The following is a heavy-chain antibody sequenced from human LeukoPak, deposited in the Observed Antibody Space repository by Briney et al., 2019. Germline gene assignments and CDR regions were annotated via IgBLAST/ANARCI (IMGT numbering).Heavy chain of an antibody. CDR1: GFTYSSYG. CDR3: ARGGGWYDYGMDV. CDR2: ICSGGST. D-gene: IGHD6-19*01. V-gene: IGHV3-53*01. Sequence: GRSLRLSCAASGFTYSSYGMHWVRQAPGKGLEWVSVICSGGSTYYADSVKGRFTISRDNSKNTLYLQMNSLRAEDTAVYYCARGGGWYDYGMDVWGQGTTVTVSS. J-gene: IGHJ6*02.